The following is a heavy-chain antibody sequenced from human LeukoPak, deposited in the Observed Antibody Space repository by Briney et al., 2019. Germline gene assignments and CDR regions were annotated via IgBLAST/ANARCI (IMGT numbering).Heavy chain of an antibody. Sequence: SETLSLTCAVYGGSFSGYYWSWIRQPPGKGLEWIGEINHSGSTNYNPSLKSRVTISVDTSKNQFSLKLSSVTAADTAVYYCARGQRGYSYAVDYWGQGTLVTASS. D-gene: IGHD5-18*01. J-gene: IGHJ4*02. CDR3: ARGQRGYSYAVDY. CDR1: GGSFSGYY. CDR2: INHSGST. V-gene: IGHV4-34*01.